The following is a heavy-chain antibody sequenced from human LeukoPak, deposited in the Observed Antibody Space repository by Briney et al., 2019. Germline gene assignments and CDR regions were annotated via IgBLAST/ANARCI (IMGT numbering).Heavy chain of an antibody. V-gene: IGHV4-4*07. D-gene: IGHD3-10*01. J-gene: IGHJ4*02. Sequence: SQTLSLTGTVPGGSISNYYWSWIRQRAGKGLQSLGRMYSSEDTNYNPSLKSRVSMSVDTSKNQFSLKLSSVTAADTAVYYCARYPRGKIGYFDSWGQGTQVTVSS. CDR3: ARYPRGKIGYFDS. CDR1: GGSISNYY. CDR2: MYSSEDT.